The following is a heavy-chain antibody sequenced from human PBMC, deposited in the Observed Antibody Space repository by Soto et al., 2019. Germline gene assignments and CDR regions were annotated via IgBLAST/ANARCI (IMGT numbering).Heavy chain of an antibody. CDR2: INPSTGGA. CDR1: GYTFTGHY. V-gene: IGHV1-2*02. D-gene: IGHD2-21*01. Sequence: QVLLVQSGAEVKKPGASVKVSCKASGYTFTGHYLHWVRQAPGRGLEWMGWINPSTGGANFAQEFQGRVTMTSDTSVRTVYLELSSLTSDDTAVYYCGRYIMWSVGARRFDHWGQGTDVTVSS. J-gene: IGHJ4*02. CDR3: GRYIMWSVGARRFDH.